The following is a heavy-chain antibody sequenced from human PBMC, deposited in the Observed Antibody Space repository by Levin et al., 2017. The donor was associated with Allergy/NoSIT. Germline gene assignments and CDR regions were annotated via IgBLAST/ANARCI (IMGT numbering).Heavy chain of an antibody. CDR1: GYTFTGYY. CDR3: AREGSSTCVDY. CDR2: INPNSGGT. D-gene: IGHD6-13*01. V-gene: IGHV1-2*02. Sequence: GESLKISCKASGYTFTGYYMHWVRQAPGQGLEWMGWINPNSGGTNYAQKFQGRVTMTRDTSISTAYMELSRLRSDDTAVYYCAREGSSTCVDYWGQGTLVTVSS. J-gene: IGHJ4*02.